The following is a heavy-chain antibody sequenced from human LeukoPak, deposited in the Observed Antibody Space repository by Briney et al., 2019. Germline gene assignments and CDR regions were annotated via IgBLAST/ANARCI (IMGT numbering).Heavy chain of an antibody. V-gene: IGHV1-69*06. D-gene: IGHD2-15*01. CDR3: ARDRVVAAIELGY. Sequence: ASVKVSCKASGGTFSSYAISWVRQAPGQGLEWMGGIIPIFGTANYAQKFQGRVTITADKSTSTAYMELRSLRSDDTAVYYCARDRVVAAIELGYWSQGTLVTVSS. CDR1: GGTFSSYA. CDR2: IIPIFGTA. J-gene: IGHJ4*02.